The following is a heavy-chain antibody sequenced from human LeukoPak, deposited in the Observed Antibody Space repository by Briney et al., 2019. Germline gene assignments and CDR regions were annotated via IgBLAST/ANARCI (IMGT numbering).Heavy chain of an antibody. Sequence: PLETLSLTCTVSGGSISSGGYYWSWIRQHPGKGLEWIGYIYYSGSTYYNPSLKSRVTISVDTSKNQFSLKLSSVTAADTAVYYCASGVLGDFVWGSYRYAFDYWGQGTLVTVSS. V-gene: IGHV4-31*03. J-gene: IGHJ4*02. CDR3: ASGVLGDFVWGSYRYAFDY. CDR1: GGSISSGGYY. CDR2: IYYSGST. D-gene: IGHD3-16*02.